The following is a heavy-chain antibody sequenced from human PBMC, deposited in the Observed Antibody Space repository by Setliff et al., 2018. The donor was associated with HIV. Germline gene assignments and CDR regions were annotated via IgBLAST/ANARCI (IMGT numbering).Heavy chain of an antibody. CDR3: AKGRRGYDSRLFYYHHGMDV. J-gene: IGHJ6*02. CDR2: IYNSVTT. D-gene: IGHD5-12*01. Sequence: PSETLSLTCIVSGASISSNTWSWIRQAPGKGLQWIGSIYNSVTTNYNPALKSRVTISLDTSKNQFSLKLSSVTAADTAVYYCAKGRRGYDSRLFYYHHGMDVWGQGTTVTVS. V-gene: IGHV4-59*12. CDR1: GASISSNT.